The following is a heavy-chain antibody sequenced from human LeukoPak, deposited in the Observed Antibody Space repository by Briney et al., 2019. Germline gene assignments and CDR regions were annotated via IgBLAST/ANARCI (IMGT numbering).Heavy chain of an antibody. CDR3: VRQLPYDSIWGSYRYYFDY. Sequence: SETLSLTCTVSGGSISSSSFYWGWIRQTPGKGLEWIGSVYYSGSIYYNPSLESRVTLSADTSKDRFSLRLSSVTAADTAVYYCVRQLPYDSIWGSYRYYFDYWGQGTLVTVSS. V-gene: IGHV4-39*01. CDR1: GGSISSSSFY. CDR2: VYYSGSI. J-gene: IGHJ4*02. D-gene: IGHD3-16*02.